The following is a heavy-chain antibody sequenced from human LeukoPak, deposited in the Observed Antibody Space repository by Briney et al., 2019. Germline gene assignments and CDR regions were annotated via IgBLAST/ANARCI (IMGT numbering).Heavy chain of an antibody. CDR2: IIPIFGTA. CDR1: GGTFSSYA. CDR3: ARVWVVSWELLRAPLQSYYFDY. D-gene: IGHD1-26*01. J-gene: IGHJ4*02. Sequence: SVKVSCKASGGTFSSYAISWVRQAPGQGLEWMGGIIPIFGTANYAQKFQGRVTITADESTSTAYMELSSLRSEDTAVYYCARVWVVSWELLRAPLQSYYFDYWGQGTLVTVSS. V-gene: IGHV1-69*01.